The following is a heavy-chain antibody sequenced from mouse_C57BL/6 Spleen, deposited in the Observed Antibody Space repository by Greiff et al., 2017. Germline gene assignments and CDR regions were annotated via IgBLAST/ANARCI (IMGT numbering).Heavy chain of an antibody. V-gene: IGHV5-9-1*02. Sequence: EVQLVESGEGLVKPGGSLKLSCAASGFTFSSYAMSWVRQTPEKRLEWVAYISSGGDYIYYADTVKGRFTISRDNARNTLYLQMSSLKSEDTAMYYCTRVYCGSSYGYFDVWGTGTTVTVSS. CDR3: TRVYCGSSYGYFDV. CDR1: GFTFSSYA. J-gene: IGHJ1*03. CDR2: ISSGGDYI. D-gene: IGHD1-1*01.